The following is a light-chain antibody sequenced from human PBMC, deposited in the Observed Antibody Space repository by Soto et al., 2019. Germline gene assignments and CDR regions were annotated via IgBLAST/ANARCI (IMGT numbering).Light chain of an antibody. CDR2: DAS. Sequence: EIVLTQSPGTLSLSPGEGATLSCRASQSVTSSYLAWYQQKPGQAPRLLIYDASSRAIDIPHRFSGSGSGTDFTLTINRLEPEDFAVYYCQQYGSSPRTFGQGTKVEIK. J-gene: IGKJ1*01. V-gene: IGKV3-20*01. CDR1: QSVTSSY. CDR3: QQYGSSPRT.